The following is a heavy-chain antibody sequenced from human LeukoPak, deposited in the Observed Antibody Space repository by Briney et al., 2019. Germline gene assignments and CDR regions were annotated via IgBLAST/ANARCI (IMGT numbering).Heavy chain of an antibody. CDR3: ARGGEKWLVYFDF. D-gene: IGHD6-19*01. J-gene: IGHJ4*02. V-gene: IGHV3-53*01. CDR1: GLTVSTNY. Sequence: GGPLRLSCAASGLTVSTNYMGRVRQATGRGLEWVSVNYTGGGTYYADSVKGRFSISRDTSKNILYLQMNSLRVEDTAVYYCARGGEKWLVYFDFWGQGTLVTVSS. CDR2: NYTGGGT.